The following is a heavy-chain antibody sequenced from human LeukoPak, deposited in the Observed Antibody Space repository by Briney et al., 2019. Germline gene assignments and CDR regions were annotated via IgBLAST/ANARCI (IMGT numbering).Heavy chain of an antibody. CDR2: ISDQT. Sequence: GGSLRLSCVVSGFTFSIYAMAWVRQAPGKGLEWVSGISDQTYYTDSVRGRFAISRDNSKNTLYLQMNSLRAEDTAVYYCAKGQASVTYKYFFDYWGQGTLVTVSS. CDR3: AKGQASVTYKYFFDY. D-gene: IGHD4-17*01. CDR1: GFTFSIYA. V-gene: IGHV3-23*01. J-gene: IGHJ4*02.